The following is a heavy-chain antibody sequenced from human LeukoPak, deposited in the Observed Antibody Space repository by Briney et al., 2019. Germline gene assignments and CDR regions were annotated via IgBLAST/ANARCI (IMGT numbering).Heavy chain of an antibody. Sequence: GGSLRLSCAASGFTFSSYWMSWVRQAPGKGLEWVANIKQDGSEKYYVDSVKGRFTISRDNAKNSLYLQMNSLRAEDTAVYYCAKYYYDSSGYSPIYRLFDYWGQGTLVTVSS. D-gene: IGHD3-22*01. V-gene: IGHV3-7*01. CDR3: AKYYYDSSGYSPIYRLFDY. CDR1: GFTFSSYW. J-gene: IGHJ4*02. CDR2: IKQDGSEK.